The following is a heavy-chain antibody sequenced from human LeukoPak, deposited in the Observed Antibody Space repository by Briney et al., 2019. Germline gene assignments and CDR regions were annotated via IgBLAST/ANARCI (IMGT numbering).Heavy chain of an antibody. Sequence: GGSLRLSCVASGFTFSSNGMHWVRQAPGKGLEWVSYISSSGSTIYYADSVKGRFTISRDNAKNSLYLQMNSLRAEDTAVYYCARVSVTVTTWWFDPWGQGTLVTVSS. CDR1: GFTFSSNG. J-gene: IGHJ5*02. D-gene: IGHD4-17*01. CDR2: ISSSGSTI. CDR3: ARVSVTVTTWWFDP. V-gene: IGHV3-48*03.